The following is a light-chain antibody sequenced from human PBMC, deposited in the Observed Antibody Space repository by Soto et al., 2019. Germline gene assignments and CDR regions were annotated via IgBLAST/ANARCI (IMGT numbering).Light chain of an antibody. CDR3: TAWDDSVNAYV. Sequence: QSVLTQPPSASGTPGQTVTISCSGSRSNIGSNTENWYKQLPGTAPKLLIYTNNQRPSGVPDRIPGSKSGTSAALAFSGIQAEDEADYLCTAWDDSVNAYVFGSGSKGTVL. J-gene: IGLJ6*01. V-gene: IGLV1-44*01. CDR2: TNN. CDR1: RSNIGSNT.